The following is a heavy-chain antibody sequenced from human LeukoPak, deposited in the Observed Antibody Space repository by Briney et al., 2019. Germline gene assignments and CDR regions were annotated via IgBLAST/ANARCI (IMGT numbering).Heavy chain of an antibody. CDR2: INPNSGGT. Sequence: ASVKVSCKVSGGTFSSYAISWVRQAPGQGLEWMGWINPNSGGTNYAQKFQGRVTMTRDTSISTAYMELSRLRSDDTAVYYCARVAGYYDILRYFDYWGQGTLVTVSS. CDR3: ARVAGYYDILRYFDY. CDR1: GGTFSSYA. V-gene: IGHV1-2*02. J-gene: IGHJ4*02. D-gene: IGHD3-9*01.